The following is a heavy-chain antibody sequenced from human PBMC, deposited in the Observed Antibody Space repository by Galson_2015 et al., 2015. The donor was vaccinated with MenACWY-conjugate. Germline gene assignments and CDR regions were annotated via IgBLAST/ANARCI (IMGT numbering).Heavy chain of an antibody. Sequence: SLRLSCAGSASTSSNAYMSWVRQAPGKGLEWVGRIKSQTDGGKIDYAAPVKGRFTISRDDSKNTLYLQMNSLKIEDTAVYYCTTHKPDSWGGLLFHFYMDVWGKGTTVTVSS. D-gene: IGHD2-21*01. CDR3: TTHKPDSWGGLLFHFYMDV. V-gene: IGHV3-15*01. CDR1: ASTSSNAY. CDR2: IKSQTDGGKI. J-gene: IGHJ6*03.